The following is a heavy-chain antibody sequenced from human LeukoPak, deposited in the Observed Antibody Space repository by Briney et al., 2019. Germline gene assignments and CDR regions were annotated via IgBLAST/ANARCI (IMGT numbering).Heavy chain of an antibody. V-gene: IGHV3-48*01. CDR2: ISSSSSTI. J-gene: IGHJ5*02. CDR3: ARDVVAVAGTWFDP. CDR1: GFTFSSYS. D-gene: IGHD6-19*01. Sequence: GGSLRLSCAASGFTFSSYSMNWVRQAPGKGLEWVSYISSSSSTIYYADSVKGRFTISRDNAKNSLYLQMYSLRAEDTAVYCCARDVVAVAGTWFDPWGQGTLVTVSS.